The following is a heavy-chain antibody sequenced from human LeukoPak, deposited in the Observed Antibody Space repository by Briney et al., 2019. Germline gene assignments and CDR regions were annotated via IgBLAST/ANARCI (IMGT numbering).Heavy chain of an antibody. Sequence: ASVKVSCKASGYTFTSYAMNWVRQAPGQGLEWMGWINTNTGNPTYAQDFTGRFVFSLDTSVSTAYLQISSLKAEDTAVYYCARAIAARPEKYYYYYYMDVWGKGTTVTVSS. CDR1: GYTFTSYA. D-gene: IGHD6-6*01. CDR3: ARAIAARPEKYYYYYYMDV. J-gene: IGHJ6*03. CDR2: INTNTGNP. V-gene: IGHV7-4-1*02.